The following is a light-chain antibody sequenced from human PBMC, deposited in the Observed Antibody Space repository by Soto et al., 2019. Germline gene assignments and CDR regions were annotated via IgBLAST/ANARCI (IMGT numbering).Light chain of an antibody. CDR3: QQYNNWPWT. CDR2: GAS. CDR1: QSVSSN. V-gene: IGKV3-15*01. J-gene: IGKJ1*01. Sequence: EIVMTQSPATLSVSPGARAPLSCRASQSVSSNLAWYQQQPGQAPRLLIYGASTRATGVPARFSGSGSGTEFTLTISSLQSEDFAVYYCQQYNNWPWTFGQGTKVDIK.